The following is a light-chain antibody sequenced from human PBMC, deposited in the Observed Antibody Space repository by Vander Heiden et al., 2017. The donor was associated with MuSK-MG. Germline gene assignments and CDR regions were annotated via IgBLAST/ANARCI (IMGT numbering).Light chain of an antibody. J-gene: IGKJ1*01. Sequence: DIQMTQSPSTLSASVGDRVTITCRASQSSSGWLAWYQQKPGKAPKLLIYDASSLESGVPSRFSGSGSGTEFTLTISSLQPDDFATYYRQQYNRYSMWIFGQGSKVEIK. CDR2: DAS. CDR1: QSSSGW. CDR3: QQYNRYSMWI. V-gene: IGKV1-5*01.